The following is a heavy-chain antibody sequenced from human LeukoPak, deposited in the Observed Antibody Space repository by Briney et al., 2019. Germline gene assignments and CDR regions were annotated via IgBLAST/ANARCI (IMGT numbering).Heavy chain of an antibody. D-gene: IGHD2-21*02. CDR3: ARAATQYCGGDCYLKY. J-gene: IGHJ4*02. CDR2: ISSSSSYI. Sequence: GGSLRLPCAASGFTFSSYSMNWVRQAPGKGLEWVSSISSSSSYIYYADSVKGRFTISRDNAKNSLYLQMNSLRAEDTAVYYCARAATQYCGGDCYLKYWGQGILVTVSS. V-gene: IGHV3-21*01. CDR1: GFTFSSYS.